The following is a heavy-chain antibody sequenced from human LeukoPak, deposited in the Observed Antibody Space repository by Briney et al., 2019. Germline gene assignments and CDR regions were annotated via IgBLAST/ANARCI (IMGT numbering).Heavy chain of an antibody. CDR1: GFTFSSYS. D-gene: IGHD2-21*01. CDR3: ARAPHITGGDAFDI. J-gene: IGHJ3*02. CDR2: ISSSSSYI. V-gene: IGHV3-21*01. Sequence: GGSLRLSCAASGFTFSSYSMNWVRQAPGKGLEWVSSISSSSSYIYYADSVKGRFTISRDNAKNTLYLQMNSLRAEDTAVYYCARAPHITGGDAFDIWGQGTMVTVSS.